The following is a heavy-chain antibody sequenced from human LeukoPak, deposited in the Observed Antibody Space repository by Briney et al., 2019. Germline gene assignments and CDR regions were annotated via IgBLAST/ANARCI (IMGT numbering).Heavy chain of an antibody. CDR1: GYTFTGYY. D-gene: IGHD6-19*01. CDR2: INPISGGT. Sequence: ASVKVSCKASGYTFTGYYMHWVRQAPGQGLEWMGWINPISGGTNYAQKFQGRVTMTRDTSISTAYMELSRLRSDDTAVYYCARIAVAGMDGDYWGQGTLVTVSS. V-gene: IGHV1-2*02. J-gene: IGHJ4*02. CDR3: ARIAVAGMDGDY.